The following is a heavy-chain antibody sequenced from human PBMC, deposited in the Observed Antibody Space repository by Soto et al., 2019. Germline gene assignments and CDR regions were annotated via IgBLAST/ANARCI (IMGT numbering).Heavy chain of an antibody. CDR1: GFTFTNFW. CDR2: INPDGSEK. CDR3: SRSLDS. V-gene: IGHV3-7*01. Sequence: GFLRLSCAASGFTFTNFWMDWVRQAPGKGLEWVANINPDGSEKHYVGSVKGRFTISRDNAKNSLYLQMSSLTAEDSALYYCSRSLDSWGQGTRVTVSS. J-gene: IGHJ4*02.